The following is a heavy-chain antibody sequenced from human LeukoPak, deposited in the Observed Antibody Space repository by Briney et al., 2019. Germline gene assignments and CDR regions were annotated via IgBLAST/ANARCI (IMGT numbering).Heavy chain of an antibody. CDR2: IYYSGST. Sequence: SETLSLTCAVYGGSFSGYYWSWIRQPPGKGLEWIGSIYYSGSTYYNPSLKSRVTISVDTSKNQFSLKLSSVTAADTAVYYCARPVCSGGSCYPDWFDPWGQGTLVTVSS. CDR1: GGSFSGYY. V-gene: IGHV4-34*01. J-gene: IGHJ5*02. D-gene: IGHD2-15*01. CDR3: ARPVCSGGSCYPDWFDP.